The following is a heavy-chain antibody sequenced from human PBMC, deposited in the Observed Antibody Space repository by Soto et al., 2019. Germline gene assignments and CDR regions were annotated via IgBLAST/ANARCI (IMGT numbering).Heavy chain of an antibody. CDR3: TTDPWIQLWFGFDP. J-gene: IGHJ5*02. V-gene: IGHV3-15*01. CDR1: GFTFSNAW. CDR2: IKSKTDGGTT. Sequence: GGSLRLSCAASGFTFSNAWMSWVRQAPGKGLEWVGRIKSKTDGGTTDYAAPVKGRFTISRDDSKNTLYLQMNSLKTEDTAVYYCTTDPWIQLWFGFDPWGQGTLVTVSS. D-gene: IGHD5-18*01.